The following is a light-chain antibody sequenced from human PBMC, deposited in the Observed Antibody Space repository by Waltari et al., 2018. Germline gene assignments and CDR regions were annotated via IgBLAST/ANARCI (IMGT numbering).Light chain of an antibody. CDR2: GNN. CDR3: QSYDGNLSDVI. J-gene: IGLJ2*01. Sequence: QSVLTQPPSVSGAPGPRVTISCTGSSSNIGAGYDVHWYQQFPGTAPKVLIYGNNNRPSGVPDRFSGSKSDTSASLAITGLQAEDEADYYCQSYDGNLSDVIFGGGTKLTVL. CDR1: SSNIGAGYD. V-gene: IGLV1-40*01.